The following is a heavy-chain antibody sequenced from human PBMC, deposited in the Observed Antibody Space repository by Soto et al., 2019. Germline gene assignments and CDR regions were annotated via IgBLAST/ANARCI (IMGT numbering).Heavy chain of an antibody. V-gene: IGHV4-34*01. J-gene: IGHJ6*02. CDR3: AGEGPGYGLAV. CDR2: INHSGST. D-gene: IGHD3-10*01. CDR1: GGSFSGYY. Sequence: SETLSLTCAVYGGSFSGYYWSWIRQPPGKGLEWIGEINHSGSTNYNPSLKSRVTISVDTSKNQFSLKLSSVTASDTAVYYCAGEGPGYGLAVWGQGTTVTVSS.